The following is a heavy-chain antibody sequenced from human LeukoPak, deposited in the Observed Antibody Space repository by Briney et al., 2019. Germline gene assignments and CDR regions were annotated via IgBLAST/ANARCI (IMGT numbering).Heavy chain of an antibody. Sequence: ASVKVSCKASGYAFTRHYMHWVRQAPGQGLEWMGLINPSGSSTVYAQKFQGRVTMTRDMSTSTDYMELSSLRSEDTAVYYCARDLGEGDCSGGSCYNWFDPWGQGTLVTVSS. CDR3: ARDLGEGDCSGGSCYNWFDP. CDR1: GYAFTRHY. V-gene: IGHV1-46*01. D-gene: IGHD2-15*01. CDR2: INPSGSST. J-gene: IGHJ5*02.